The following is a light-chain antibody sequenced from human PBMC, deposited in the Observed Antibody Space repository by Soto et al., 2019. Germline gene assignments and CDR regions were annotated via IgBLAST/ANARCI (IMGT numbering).Light chain of an antibody. CDR2: GAS. V-gene: IGKV3-20*01. CDR1: QNVGSNY. Sequence: EHVLTQSPDTLSLSPGERATLTCRASQNVGSNYLAWYQQKPGQAPRLLIRGASNRATGIPDRFSGSGSGTDFTLTVSRLEPEDFAVYYCQQYAYAPITFGQGTRLEIK. J-gene: IGKJ5*01. CDR3: QQYAYAPIT.